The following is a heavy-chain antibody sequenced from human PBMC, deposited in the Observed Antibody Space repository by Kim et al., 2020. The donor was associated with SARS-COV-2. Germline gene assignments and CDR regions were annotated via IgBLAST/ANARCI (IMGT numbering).Heavy chain of an antibody. J-gene: IGHJ4*02. CDR2: VDDSGNT. D-gene: IGHD4-17*01. V-gene: IGHV4-59*13. CDR1: GNSITNFH. CDR3: ARGMGAPTVTPFDY. Sequence: SETLSLTCTVSGNSITNFHWSWIRQPPGKGLEYIGYVDDSGNTNYSPSLRSRVTISVDTSKNQFSLNLRSLTAADTAVYYCARGMGAPTVTPFDYWGPG.